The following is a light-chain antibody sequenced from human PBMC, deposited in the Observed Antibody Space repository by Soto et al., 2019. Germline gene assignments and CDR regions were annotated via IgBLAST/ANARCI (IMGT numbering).Light chain of an antibody. CDR3: QQHFMYPLT. V-gene: IGKV1-17*01. Sequence: DIQMTQSPSSLSASVGDRVTITCRASQGIRNDLGWYQQKPGMAPKRLIYSASTLQGGVPSRFSGSASGTEFTLTISSLQPVYFATYYCQQHFMYPLTFGGGTKVEIK. J-gene: IGKJ4*01. CDR2: SAS. CDR1: QGIRND.